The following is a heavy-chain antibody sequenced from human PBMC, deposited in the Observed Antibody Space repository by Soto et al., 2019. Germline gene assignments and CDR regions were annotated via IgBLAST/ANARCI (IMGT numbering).Heavy chain of an antibody. D-gene: IGHD2-15*01. J-gene: IGHJ6*03. CDR3: ARLYVDVVVVAATSALYYYYMDV. CDR1: GGSISSYY. CDR2: IYYSGST. V-gene: IGHV4-59*08. Sequence: SETLSLTCTVSGGSISSYYWSWIRQPPGKGLEWIGYIYYSGSTNYNPSLKSRVTISVDTSKNQFSLKLSSVTAADTAVYYCARLYVDVVVVAATSALYYYYMDVWGKGTTVTVSS.